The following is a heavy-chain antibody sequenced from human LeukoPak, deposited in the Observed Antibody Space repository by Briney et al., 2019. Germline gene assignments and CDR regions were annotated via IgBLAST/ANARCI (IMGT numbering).Heavy chain of an antibody. J-gene: IGHJ5*02. CDR2: ISAYNGNT. CDR3: ARDGLAAAGSSSDWFDP. Sequence: ASVKVSCKASGYTFTSYGISWVRQAPGQGLEWMGWISAYNGNTNYAQKLQGRVTMTTDTSTSTAYMELRSLRPDDTAVYYCARDGLAAAGSSSDWFDPWGQGILVTVSS. V-gene: IGHV1-18*01. CDR1: GYTFTSYG. D-gene: IGHD6-13*01.